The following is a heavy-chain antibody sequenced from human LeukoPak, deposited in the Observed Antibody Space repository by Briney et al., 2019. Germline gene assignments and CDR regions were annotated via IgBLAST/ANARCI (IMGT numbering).Heavy chain of an antibody. CDR1: GGSFSGYY. D-gene: IGHD6-13*01. J-gene: IGHJ4*02. Sequence: PSETLSLTCAVYGGSFSGYYWSWIRQPPGKGLEWIGEINHSGSTNYNPSLKSRVTISVDTSKNQLSLKLSSVTAADTAVYYCARVIRGSSRLYFDYWGQGTLVTVSS. CDR2: INHSGST. CDR3: ARVIRGSSRLYFDY. V-gene: IGHV4-34*01.